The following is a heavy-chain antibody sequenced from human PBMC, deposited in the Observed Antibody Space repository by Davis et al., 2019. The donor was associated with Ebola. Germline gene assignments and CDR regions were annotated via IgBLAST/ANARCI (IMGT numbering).Heavy chain of an antibody. CDR3: ATGYCSSTSCHYYYYGMDV. J-gene: IGHJ6*02. V-gene: IGHV1-24*01. CDR2: FDPEDGET. Sequence: ASVQVSCKVSGYTLTELSMHWVRQAPGKGLEWMGGFDPEDGETIYAQKFQGRVTMTEDTSTDTAYMELSSLRTEDTAVYYCATGYCSSTSCHYYYYGMDVWGQGTTVTVSS. CDR1: GYTLTELS. D-gene: IGHD2-2*01.